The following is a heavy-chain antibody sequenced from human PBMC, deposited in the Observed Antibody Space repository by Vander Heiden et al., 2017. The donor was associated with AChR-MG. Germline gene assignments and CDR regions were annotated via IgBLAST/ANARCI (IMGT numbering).Heavy chain of an antibody. CDR1: GFPFSREG. CDR3: ARNVIRSYNMDV. CDR2: ISYNGNNR. V-gene: IGHV3-30*03. D-gene: IGHD2-21*01. Sequence: QARLVEPGGGVVLPGKSPRHPCAHYGFPFSREGMHWVRQAPGKGLEWLAVISYNGNNRNYADSVKGRFTISRDNSENTLYLQMSSLRPDDTGVYFCARNVIRSYNMDVWGQGTTVTVSS. J-gene: IGHJ6*03.